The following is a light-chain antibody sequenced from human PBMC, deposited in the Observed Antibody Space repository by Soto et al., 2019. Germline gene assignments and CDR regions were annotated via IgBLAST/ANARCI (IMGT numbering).Light chain of an antibody. V-gene: IGLV2-11*01. J-gene: IGLJ1*01. CDR1: SSDVGGYNY. Sequence: QSVLTQPRSVSGSPGQSVTISCTGTSSDVGGYNYVSWYQQHPGKAPKLMIYDVSQRPSGVPARFSGSKSGNTASLTISGLQAEDEADDYCCAYAAGCTPYVFGTGTKVTVL. CDR3: CAYAAGCTPYV. CDR2: DVS.